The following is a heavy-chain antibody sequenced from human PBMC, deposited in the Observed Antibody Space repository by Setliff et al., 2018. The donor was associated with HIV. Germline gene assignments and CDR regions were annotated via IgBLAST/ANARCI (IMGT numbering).Heavy chain of an antibody. Sequence: PGESLKISCAASGFTYRTFSMSWVRQAPGKGLEWVSAITGSGSTTYYTDSVKGRFTISRDNSNNTLFLHMDNLRAEDTAIYYCAKSDYNYNNLAGPNYFDFWGQGTLVTVSS. CDR3: AKSDYNYNNLAGPNYFDF. CDR1: GFTYRTFS. CDR2: ITGSGSTT. J-gene: IGHJ4*02. D-gene: IGHD5-12*01. V-gene: IGHV3-23*01.